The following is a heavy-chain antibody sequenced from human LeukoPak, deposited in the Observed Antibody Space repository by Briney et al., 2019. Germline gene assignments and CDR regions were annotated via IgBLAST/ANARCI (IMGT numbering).Heavy chain of an antibody. D-gene: IGHD3-22*01. V-gene: IGHV1-2*04. CDR3: ARDASPRAYYYDSSGYYYDY. CDR2: INPNSGGT. CDR1: GYTFTGYY. J-gene: IGHJ4*02. Sequence: ASVKVSCKASGYTFTGYYMHWVRQAPGQGLEWMGWINPNSGGTNYAQKFQGWVTMTRDTSISTAYMELSRLRSDDTAVYYCARDASPRAYYYDSSGYYYDYWGQGTLVTVPS.